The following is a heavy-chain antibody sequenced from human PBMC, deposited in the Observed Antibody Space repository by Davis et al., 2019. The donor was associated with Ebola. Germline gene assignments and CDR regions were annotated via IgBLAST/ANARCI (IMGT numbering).Heavy chain of an antibody. V-gene: IGHV1-46*02. J-gene: IGHJ4*02. Sequence: AASVKVSCKASGYIFKNSAISWVRQAPGQGLERMGMINPNDGRTIYAQKFQGRVTVTRDTSTTTVYMDLSSLRSEDTAVYYCTRGLLMVYATARWDCDYWGQGTLVTVSS. CDR3: TRGLLMVYATARWDCDY. CDR1: GYIFKNSA. D-gene: IGHD2-8*01. CDR2: INPNDGRT.